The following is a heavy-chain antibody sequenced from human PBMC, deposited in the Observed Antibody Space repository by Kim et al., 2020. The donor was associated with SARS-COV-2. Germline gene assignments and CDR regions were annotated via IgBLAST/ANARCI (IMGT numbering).Heavy chain of an antibody. J-gene: IGHJ6*02. D-gene: IGHD3-10*01. V-gene: IGHV1-18*01. CDR3: ARDGGRELWFPMDV. Sequence: AQKLQGRVTMTTDTTTSTAYMELRSLRSDDTAVYYCARDGGRELWFPMDVWGQGTTVTVSS.